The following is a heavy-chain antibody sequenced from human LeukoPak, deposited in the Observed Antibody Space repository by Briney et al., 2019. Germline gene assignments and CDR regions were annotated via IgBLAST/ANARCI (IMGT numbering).Heavy chain of an antibody. J-gene: IGHJ6*03. CDR2: IKQDGSET. Sequence: GGSLRLSCAASGFTFSSYWMSWVRQAPGKGLEWVANIKQDGSETYYVDSVMGPFNISSDTAKNSLYLQMNSLRAEDTAVYYCASSNAPHYYDFWSGYYDYYYYMDVWGKGTTVTVSS. D-gene: IGHD3-3*01. CDR1: GFTFSSYW. CDR3: ASSNAPHYYDFWSGYYDYYYYMDV. V-gene: IGHV3-7*01.